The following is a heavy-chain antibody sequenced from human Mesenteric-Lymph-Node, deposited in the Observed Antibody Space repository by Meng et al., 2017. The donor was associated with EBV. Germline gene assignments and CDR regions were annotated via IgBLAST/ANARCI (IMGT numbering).Heavy chain of an antibody. CDR1: GGSFSGFY. Sequence: VQLQQWGAGLLKLSETLSLNCAVYGGSFSGFYWTWIRQSPGRDLEWIGEINHSGFSKYNPSLKSRLTISLDTSKNQVSLTLDSVTAADTAVYYCARIRSIWGTYQNYYFDSWGQGTLVTVSS. D-gene: IGHD3-16*02. CDR3: ARIRSIWGTYQNYYFDS. V-gene: IGHV4-34*01. J-gene: IGHJ4*02. CDR2: INHSGFS.